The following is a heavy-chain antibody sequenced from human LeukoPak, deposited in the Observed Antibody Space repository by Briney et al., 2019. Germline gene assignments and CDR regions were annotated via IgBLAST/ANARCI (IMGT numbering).Heavy chain of an antibody. Sequence: GGSLRLSCAASGFTFKSYGMTWVRQVPGKGLEWVSSITGAGSSTKYADSVSGRFTISRDNSKNTLPLQMTGLRAEDTAVYYCARKVAVAMDLDYWGQGTLVTVSS. V-gene: IGHV3-23*01. CDR3: ARKVAVAMDLDY. CDR1: GFTFKSYG. D-gene: IGHD5-18*01. J-gene: IGHJ4*02. CDR2: ITGAGSST.